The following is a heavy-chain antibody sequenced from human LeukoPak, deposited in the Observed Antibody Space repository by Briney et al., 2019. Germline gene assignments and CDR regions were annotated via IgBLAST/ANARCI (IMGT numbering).Heavy chain of an antibody. CDR3: AKDMGYYYGSGSYPPENDY. J-gene: IGHJ4*02. CDR2: VSFEGSNK. CDR1: GFTFSRYG. Sequence: QSGGSLRLSCAASGFTFSRYGMPWVRQAPGKGLEWVAVVSFEGSNKYYADSVKGRFSISRDNSKNTLSLQMNSLRAEDTAVYYCAKDMGYYYGSGSYPPENDYWDQGTLVTVSS. D-gene: IGHD3-10*01. V-gene: IGHV3-30*18.